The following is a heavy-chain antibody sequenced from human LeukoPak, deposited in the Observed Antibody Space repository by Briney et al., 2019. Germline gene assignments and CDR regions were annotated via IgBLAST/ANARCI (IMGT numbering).Heavy chain of an antibody. D-gene: IGHD5-18*01. CDR2: ISWNSGSI. J-gene: IGHJ4*02. Sequence: PGGSLRLSCVASGLNFAAYGMQWVRQTPDKGLEWVSGISWNSGSIGYADSVKGRFTTSRDNAKNSLYLQMNSLRAEDTALYYCASGYSYGYGIYYWGQGTLVTVSS. CDR1: GLNFAAYG. V-gene: IGHV3-9*01. CDR3: ASGYSYGYGIYY.